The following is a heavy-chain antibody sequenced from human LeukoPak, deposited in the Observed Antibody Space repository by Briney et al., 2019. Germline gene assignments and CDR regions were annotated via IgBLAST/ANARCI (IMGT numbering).Heavy chain of an antibody. CDR1: GFTFSSYS. CDR3: ARGRNGWSLYYFDY. V-gene: IGHV3-21*01. CDR2: ISSSSSYI. D-gene: IGHD6-19*01. Sequence: GGSLRLSCAASGFTFSSYSMNWVRQAPGKGLEWVSSISSSSSYIYYADSVKGRFTVSRDNAKNSLYLQMNGLRAEDTAVYYCARGRNGWSLYYFDYWGQGTLVTVSS. J-gene: IGHJ4*02.